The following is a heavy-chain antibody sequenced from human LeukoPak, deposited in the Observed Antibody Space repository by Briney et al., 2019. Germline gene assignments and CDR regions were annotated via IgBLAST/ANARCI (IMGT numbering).Heavy chain of an antibody. CDR3: ATDPIYCSSTSCYRLFAY. CDR2: FDPEDGET. V-gene: IGHV1-24*01. Sequence: ASVSVPCKVSGYTLTELSMHWVRQAPGKGLEWMGGFDPEDGETIYAQKFQGRVTMTEDTSTDTAYMELSSLRSEDTAVYYCATDPIYCSSTSCYRLFAYWGKGTLVTVSS. D-gene: IGHD2-2*01. J-gene: IGHJ4*02. CDR1: GYTLTELS.